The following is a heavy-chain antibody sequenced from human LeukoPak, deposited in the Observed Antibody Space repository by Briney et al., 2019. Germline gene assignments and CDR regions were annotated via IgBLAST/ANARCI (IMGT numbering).Heavy chain of an antibody. D-gene: IGHD6-19*01. Sequence: TGGSLRLSCAASGFTFSSYSMNWVRQAPGKGLEWVSYISSSSSTIYYADSVKGRFTISRDNAKNSLYLQMNSLRAEDTAVYYCARDGGSGWSYFDYWGQGTLVTVSS. CDR3: ARDGGSGWSYFDY. CDR2: ISSSSSTI. V-gene: IGHV3-48*01. CDR1: GFTFSSYS. J-gene: IGHJ4*02.